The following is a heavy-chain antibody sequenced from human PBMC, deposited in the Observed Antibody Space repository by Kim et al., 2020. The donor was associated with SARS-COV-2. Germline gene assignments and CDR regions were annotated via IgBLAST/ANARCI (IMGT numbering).Heavy chain of an antibody. D-gene: IGHD6-13*01. CDR1: GGSISSGDYY. Sequence: SETLSLTCTVSGGSISSGDYYWSWIRQPPGKGLEWIGYIYYSGSTYYNPSLKSRVTISVDTSKNQFSLKLSSVTAADTAVYYCAGVAAAAGTGFDYWGQGTLVTVSS. J-gene: IGHJ4*02. CDR3: AGVAAAAGTGFDY. CDR2: IYYSGST. V-gene: IGHV4-30-4*01.